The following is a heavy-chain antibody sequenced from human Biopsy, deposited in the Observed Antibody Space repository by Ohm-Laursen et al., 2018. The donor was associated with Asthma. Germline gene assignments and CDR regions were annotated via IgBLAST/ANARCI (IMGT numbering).Heavy chain of an antibody. V-gene: IGHV3-7*01. CDR3: ARTFHFWSPYHAEHYQL. CDR2: IKHDGSEK. Sequence: SLRLSCAASGFTFGDYCMSWVRQVPGQGLEWLANIKHDGSEKNHVDSLKGRFTISRDNAKNLLFLQMNSLGAEDTAVYYCARTFHFWSPYHAEHYQLWGQGTLVTVSS. D-gene: IGHD3-3*01. CDR1: GFTFGDYC. J-gene: IGHJ1*01.